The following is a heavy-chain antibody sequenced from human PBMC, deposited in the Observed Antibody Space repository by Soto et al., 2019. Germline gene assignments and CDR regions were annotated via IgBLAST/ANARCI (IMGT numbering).Heavy chain of an antibody. CDR2: INSDGRST. V-gene: IGHV3-74*01. CDR3: VRTSLVVAAATREDY. D-gene: IGHD2-15*01. CDR1: GFTFSSYW. J-gene: IGHJ4*02. Sequence: EVQLVVSGGGLVQPGGSLRLSCAASGFTFSSYWMHWVRQAPGKGLVWVSRINSDGRSTSYADSVKGRFTISRDNAKNTLYLQMNSLRAEDPAVYYCVRTSLVVAAATREDYWGQGTLVTVSS.